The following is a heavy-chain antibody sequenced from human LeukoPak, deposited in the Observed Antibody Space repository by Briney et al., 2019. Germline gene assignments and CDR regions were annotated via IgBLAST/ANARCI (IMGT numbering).Heavy chain of an antibody. CDR1: GFTFDDYA. Sequence: GGSLRLSCAASGFTFDDYAMHWVRQAPGKGLEWVSGISWNSGSIGYADSVKGRFTISRDNAKNSLYLQMNSLRAEDTALYYCAKDQCSSTSCYTYNWFDPWGQGTLVTVSS. CDR3: AKDQCSSTSCYTYNWFDP. V-gene: IGHV3-9*01. D-gene: IGHD2-2*02. CDR2: ISWNSGSI. J-gene: IGHJ5*02.